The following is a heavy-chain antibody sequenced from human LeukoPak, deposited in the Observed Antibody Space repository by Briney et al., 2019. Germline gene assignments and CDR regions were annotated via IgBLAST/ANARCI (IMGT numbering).Heavy chain of an antibody. CDR2: IYYSGST. D-gene: IGHD6-19*01. V-gene: IGHV4-31*03. CDR1: GGSISSGGYY. Sequence: SETLSLTCTVSGGSISSGGYYWSWIRQHPGKGLERIGYIYYSGSTYYNPSLKSRVTISVDTSKNQFSLKLSSVTAADTAVYYCARGLQWSHAFDIWGQGTMVTVSS. CDR3: ARGLQWSHAFDI. J-gene: IGHJ3*02.